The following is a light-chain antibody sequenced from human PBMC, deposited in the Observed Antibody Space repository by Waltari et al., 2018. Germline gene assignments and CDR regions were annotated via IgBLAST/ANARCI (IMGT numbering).Light chain of an antibody. J-gene: IGKJ4*01. Sequence: EIVLTQSPATLSVSLGERATLSCRASQSVYTNLAWYQQRPGQAPRLLIYGASTRGTYTPARFSGSGSGTEFTLTITTLQSEDFAVYYCQQYNKWPLTFGGGTKVEI. CDR3: QQYNKWPLT. CDR1: QSVYTN. V-gene: IGKV3D-15*01. CDR2: GAS.